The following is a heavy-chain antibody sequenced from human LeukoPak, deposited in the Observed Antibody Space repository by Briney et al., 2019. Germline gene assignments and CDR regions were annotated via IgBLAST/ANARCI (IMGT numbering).Heavy chain of an antibody. D-gene: IGHD6-13*01. V-gene: IGHV4-59*08. CDR1: GGSISSYY. CDR3: AKTPNRITAIGTFDY. CDR2: IYYSGST. J-gene: IGHJ4*02. Sequence: SETLSLTCTVSGGSISSYYWSWIRQPPGKGLEWIGYIYYSGSTNYNPSLKSRVTISVDTSKNQFSLKLSSVTAADTAVYYCAKTPNRITAIGTFDYWGQGTLVTVSS.